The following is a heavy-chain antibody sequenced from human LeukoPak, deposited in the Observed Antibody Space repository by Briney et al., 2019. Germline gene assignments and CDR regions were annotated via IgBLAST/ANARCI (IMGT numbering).Heavy chain of an antibody. CDR2: IYPGDSDT. V-gene: IGHV5-51*01. D-gene: IGHD3/OR15-3a*01. CDR1: GYSFTSFW. J-gene: IGHJ4*02. CDR3: VRFAYGSDFFPGHY. Sequence: GESLKISCKGSGYSFTSFWIAWVRQMPGKGLEWMGIIYPGDSDTRYSPSFEGQVTFSTDKSISTAYLQWSSLKASDTAMYYCVRFAYGSDFFPGHYWGQGTRVTVSS.